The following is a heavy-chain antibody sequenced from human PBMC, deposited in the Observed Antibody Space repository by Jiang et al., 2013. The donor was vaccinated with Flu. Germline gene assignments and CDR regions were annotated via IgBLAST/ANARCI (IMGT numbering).Heavy chain of an antibody. V-gene: IGHV3-23*04. J-gene: IGHJ3*01. CDR1: GFTFSNYA. Sequence: VQLVEVWGRLGTAWGGPWRLSCAASGFTFSNYAMSWVRQAPGKGLEWVSALIGSGGSTYYSDSVKGRFTISRDNSKNTVYLQMNSLRAEDTAVYYCAKKLSAVPGPDAFDAWGQGTLVTVSS. D-gene: IGHD6-19*01. CDR3: AKKLSAVPGPDAFDA. CDR2: LIGSGGST.